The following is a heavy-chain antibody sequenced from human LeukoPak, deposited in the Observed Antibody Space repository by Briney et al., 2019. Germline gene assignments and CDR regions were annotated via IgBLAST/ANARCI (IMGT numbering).Heavy chain of an antibody. CDR3: ARDRWVPGGPVGGAFDI. D-gene: IGHD4-23*01. CDR2: INSDARST. CDR1: GFPFRNYW. V-gene: IGHV3-74*01. J-gene: IGHJ3*02. Sequence: GGSLRLSCVASGFPFRNYWVHGVRRAPGKGRVWVSRINSDARSTSYADSVKGRFTLSRDNAKNSLFLQMNSLRAEDTAVYYCARDRWVPGGPVGGAFDIWGQGTMVTVSS.